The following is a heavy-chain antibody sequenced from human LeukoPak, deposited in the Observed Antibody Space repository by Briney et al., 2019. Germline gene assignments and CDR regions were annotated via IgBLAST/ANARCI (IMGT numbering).Heavy chain of an antibody. CDR2: MHYSGST. J-gene: IGHJ4*02. D-gene: IGHD1-26*01. Sequence: SETLSLTCSVSGGSISSGLYYWSWIRQPPGKGLEWIVSMHYSGSTYYNPSLKSRVTISVDTSKNQYSLRLLSVTAADTSVYHCAKNDRGRPADYWGQGTLVTVSS. CDR3: AKNDRGRPADY. V-gene: IGHV4-39*01. CDR1: GGSISSGLYY.